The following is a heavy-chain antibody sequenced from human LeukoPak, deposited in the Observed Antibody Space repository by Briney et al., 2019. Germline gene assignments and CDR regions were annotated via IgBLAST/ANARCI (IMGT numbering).Heavy chain of an antibody. CDR3: ARGIYGDSVAFDY. V-gene: IGHV3-74*01. J-gene: IGHJ4*02. D-gene: IGHD4-17*01. Sequence: GGSLRLSCAASGFTFSSYNIHWVRQPPGRGLVWVSCIESDERRTKYADSVAGRFTISRDHAKNTVYLQMNSLTDEDTAVYYCARGIYGDSVAFDYWGQGALVTVSS. CDR2: IESDERRT. CDR1: GFTFSSYN.